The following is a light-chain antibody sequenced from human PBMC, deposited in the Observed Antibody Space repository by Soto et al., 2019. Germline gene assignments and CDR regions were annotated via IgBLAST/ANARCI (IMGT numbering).Light chain of an antibody. CDR3: THYGGMWT. CDR2: DDS. CDR1: QGIRND. J-gene: IGKJ1*01. V-gene: IGKV1-17*01. Sequence: DIQMTQSPSSLSASVGDRVTITCRASQGIRNDLGWLAWLQQRPGKAPNILIYDDSALARGVPSRFSGSGSGTEFILTISSLQPDDFATYCCTHYGGMWTCGQGTKVDIK.